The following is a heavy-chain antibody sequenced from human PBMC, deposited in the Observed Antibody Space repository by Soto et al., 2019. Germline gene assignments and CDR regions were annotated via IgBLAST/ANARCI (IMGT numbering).Heavy chain of an antibody. J-gene: IGHJ4*02. D-gene: IGHD3-22*01. CDR1: GGSISGYY. Sequence: SETLSLTCTVSGGSISGYYWSWIRQPPGKGLEWIGYIYYSGSTIYNPSLKSRVTISVDTSKNQFSLKLSSVTAADTAVYYCARARYDSSGYYYFDYWGQGTLVTVSS. V-gene: IGHV4-59*01. CDR3: ARARYDSSGYYYFDY. CDR2: IYYSGST.